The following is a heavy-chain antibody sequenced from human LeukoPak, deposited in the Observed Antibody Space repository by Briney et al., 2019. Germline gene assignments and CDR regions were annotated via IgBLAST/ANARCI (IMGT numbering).Heavy chain of an antibody. CDR3: ARTEYFFDH. J-gene: IGHJ4*02. Sequence: SETLSLTCTVSGVXFSSYYWSWIRQPPGKRLERIGYIYYSGSSNYNPSLKSRVSMSVDTSKNQFSLKLNSVTAADTALYYCARTEYFFDHWGQGTLVTVSS. CDR1: GVXFSSYY. D-gene: IGHD3-10*01. CDR2: IYYSGSS. V-gene: IGHV4-59*01.